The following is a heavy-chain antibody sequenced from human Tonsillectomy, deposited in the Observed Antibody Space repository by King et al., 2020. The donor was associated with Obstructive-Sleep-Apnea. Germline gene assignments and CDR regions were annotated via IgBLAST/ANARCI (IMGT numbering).Heavy chain of an antibody. CDR1: GGSLSSDY. J-gene: IGHJ3*02. CDR3: ARHLYGGVYSGPFDI. CDR2: IYYSGST. V-gene: IGHV4-59*08. Sequence: QLQESGPGLLKPSDTLSLTCTVSGGSLSSDYWSWIRQPPGKGHEWIGDIYYSGSTNYNPSLKIRVTISVDTSKDQFSLKLTSVTAADTAVYYCARHLYGGVYSGPFDIWGQGTMVTVSS. D-gene: IGHD2-8*02.